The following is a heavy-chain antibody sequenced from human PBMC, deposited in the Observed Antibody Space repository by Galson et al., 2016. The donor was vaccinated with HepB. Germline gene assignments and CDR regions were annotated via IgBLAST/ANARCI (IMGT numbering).Heavy chain of an antibody. CDR2: VNPDGSQN. CDR3: ERGRYCSGGGCYQDN. CDR1: GPIFSGYR. J-gene: IGHJ4*02. Sequence: TLRLSCAVSGPIFSGYRLSWVRQAPGGGLAWVANVNPDGSQNYYVDPVRGLFTISRDNAKNSLFLYMNNVRADDTALYYWERGRYCSGGGCYQDNWGQGTLVTVSS. D-gene: IGHD2-15*01. V-gene: IGHV3-7*03.